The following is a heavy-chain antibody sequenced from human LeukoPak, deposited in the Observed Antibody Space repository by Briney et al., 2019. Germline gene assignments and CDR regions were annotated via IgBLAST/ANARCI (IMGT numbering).Heavy chain of an antibody. D-gene: IGHD3-10*01. Sequence: SETLSLTCAVSGGSISSSGYSWGWIRQPPGKGLEWIGYIYNTGNIYYNPSPKSRVTISVDRSKNQFSLNLTSVSAADTAVYYCAITVPGVTDAFDIWGQGAMVTVSS. V-gene: IGHV4-30-2*01. CDR1: GGSISSSGYS. CDR3: AITVPGVTDAFDI. CDR2: IYNTGNI. J-gene: IGHJ3*02.